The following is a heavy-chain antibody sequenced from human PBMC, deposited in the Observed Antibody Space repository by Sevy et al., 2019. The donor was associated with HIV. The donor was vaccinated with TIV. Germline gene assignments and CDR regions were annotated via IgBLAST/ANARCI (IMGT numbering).Heavy chain of an antibody. Sequence: GGSLRLSCAASGFTFSSYGMHWVRQAPGKGLEWVAVISYDGSNKYYADSVKGRFTISRDNSKNTLYLQMNSLRAEDTAVYYCAKGRWAARLGYYGMDVWGQGTTVTVSS. CDR2: ISYDGSNK. D-gene: IGHD6-6*01. V-gene: IGHV3-30*18. CDR1: GFTFSSYG. J-gene: IGHJ6*02. CDR3: AKGRWAARLGYYGMDV.